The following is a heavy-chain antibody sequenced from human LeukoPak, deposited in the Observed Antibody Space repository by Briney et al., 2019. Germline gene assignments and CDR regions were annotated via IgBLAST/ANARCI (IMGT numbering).Heavy chain of an antibody. J-gene: IGHJ4*02. CDR1: GYTFTSYD. Sequence: ASVKVSCKASGYTFTSYDINWVRQATGQGLEWMGWINPNSGGTNYAQKFQGRVTMTRDTSISTAYMELSRLRSDDTAVYYCARDRLLISSTNVTPGLRYWGQGTLVTVSS. CDR3: ARDRLLISSTNVTPGLRY. CDR2: INPNSGGT. V-gene: IGHV1-2*02. D-gene: IGHD6-13*01.